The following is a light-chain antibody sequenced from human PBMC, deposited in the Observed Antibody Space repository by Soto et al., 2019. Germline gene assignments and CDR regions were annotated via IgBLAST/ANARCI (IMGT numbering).Light chain of an antibody. J-gene: IGLJ2*01. Sequence: QPVLTQSPSASASLGASVKLTCTLSSGHSSYAIAWHQKQPGKGPRYLMDLNNDGSHTKGDGIPDRFSGSSSGADRFLIISSLQSEDEADYYCQTWGTGFQFFGGGTKRTV. CDR2: LNNDGSH. V-gene: IGLV4-69*01. CDR1: SGHSSYA. CDR3: QTWGTGFQF.